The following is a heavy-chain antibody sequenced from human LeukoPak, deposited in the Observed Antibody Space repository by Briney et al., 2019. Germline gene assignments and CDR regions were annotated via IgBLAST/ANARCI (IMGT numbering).Heavy chain of an antibody. Sequence: GESLKISCKGSGYSFTTYWIGWVRQMPGKGLEWVGIIYPGDSDTRYSPSFQGQVTISADKSISAAYLQWSSLKASDTAMYYCARHERSTTGSLLYDNWGQGTLVTVSS. V-gene: IGHV5-51*01. CDR1: GYSFTTYW. CDR2: IYPGDSDT. CDR3: ARHERSTTGSLLYDN. J-gene: IGHJ4*02. D-gene: IGHD1-1*01.